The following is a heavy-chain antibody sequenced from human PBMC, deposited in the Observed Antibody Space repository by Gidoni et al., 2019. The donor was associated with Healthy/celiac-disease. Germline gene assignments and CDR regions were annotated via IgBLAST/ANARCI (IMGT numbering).Heavy chain of an antibody. V-gene: IGHV1-18*04. J-gene: IGHJ2*01. CDR2: ISAYNGNT. D-gene: IGHD4-4*01. Sequence: QVQLLQSGAEVKKPGASVKVSCKASGYTFTSSGISWVRQAPGRGLEGMGWISAYNGNTNYAQKLQGRITMTTDTSSSTAYMERRSRRSDDTAVYYWARAGDYSNYLQGRDNWYFDLWGRGTLVTVSS. CDR3: ARAGDYSNYLQGRDNWYFDL. CDR1: GYTFTSSG.